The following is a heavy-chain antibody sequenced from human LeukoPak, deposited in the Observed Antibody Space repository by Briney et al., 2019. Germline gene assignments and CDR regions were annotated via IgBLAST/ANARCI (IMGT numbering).Heavy chain of an antibody. D-gene: IGHD3-10*01. CDR2: IYPRDGST. V-gene: IGHV1-46*01. CDR1: GYSFTSNY. Sequence: ASVKVSCTASGYSFTSNYIHWVRQAPGQGLEWMGMIYPRDGSTSYAQKFQGRVTVTRDTSTSTVHMELSGLRSEDTAVYYCAREGVPGGYYYGMDVWGQGTTVTVSS. CDR3: AREGVPGGYYYGMDV. J-gene: IGHJ6*02.